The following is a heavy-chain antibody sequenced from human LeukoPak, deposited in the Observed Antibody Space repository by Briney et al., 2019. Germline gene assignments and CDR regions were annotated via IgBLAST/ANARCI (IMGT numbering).Heavy chain of an antibody. CDR1: GFTFSSYG. D-gene: IGHD5-12*01. Sequence: GRSLRLSCAASGFTFSSYGMSWVRQAPGKGLEWVSAISGSGGSTYYADSVKGRFTISRDNSKNTLYLQMNSLRAEDTAVYYCAKDSIVATIYYYYYYMDVWGKGTTVTISS. J-gene: IGHJ6*03. CDR2: ISGSGGST. V-gene: IGHV3-23*01. CDR3: AKDSIVATIYYYYYYMDV.